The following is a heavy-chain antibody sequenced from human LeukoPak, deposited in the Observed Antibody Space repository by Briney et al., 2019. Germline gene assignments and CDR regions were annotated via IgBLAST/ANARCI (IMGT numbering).Heavy chain of an antibody. CDR3: ARAPYYDSSGYHSAYFEY. V-gene: IGHV4-39*07. D-gene: IGHD3-22*01. CDR2: IYYSDIT. CDR1: GGSISSRTYY. J-gene: IGHJ4*02. Sequence: SETLSLTCTVSGGSISSRTYYWGWIRQPPGKGLEWIGTIYYSDITYYSPSFKSRVTISVDTPKNQFSLKLSSVTAADTAVYYCARAPYYDSSGYHSAYFEYWGQGTLVTVSS.